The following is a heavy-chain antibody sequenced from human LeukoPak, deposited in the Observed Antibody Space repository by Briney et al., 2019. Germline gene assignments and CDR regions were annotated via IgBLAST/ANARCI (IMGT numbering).Heavy chain of an antibody. V-gene: IGHV4-4*02. Sequence: PSETLSLTCAVSGGSISSSNWWSGVRRPPGKGLEWIGEIYHSGITNYNPSLKSRVTISGDKSKNQFSLKLSSVTAADTAVYYCASSSTDGYNPFDYWGQGTLVTVSS. CDR2: IYHSGIT. D-gene: IGHD5-24*01. J-gene: IGHJ4*02. CDR3: ASSSTDGYNPFDY. CDR1: GGSISSSNW.